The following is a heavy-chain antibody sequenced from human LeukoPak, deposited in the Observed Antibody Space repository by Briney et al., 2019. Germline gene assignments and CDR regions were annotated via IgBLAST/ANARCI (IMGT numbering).Heavy chain of an antibody. CDR1: GGTFSSYA. CDR2: IIPILGIA. J-gene: IGHJ4*02. D-gene: IGHD2-21*02. V-gene: IGHV1-69*04. CDR3: AREPTSYCGGDCYSRP. Sequence: ASVKVSCKASGGTFSSYAISWVRQAPGQGLEWMGRIIPILGIANYAQKFQGRVTITADKSTSTAYMELSSLRSEDTAVYYCAREPTSYCGGDCYSRPWGQGTLVTVSS.